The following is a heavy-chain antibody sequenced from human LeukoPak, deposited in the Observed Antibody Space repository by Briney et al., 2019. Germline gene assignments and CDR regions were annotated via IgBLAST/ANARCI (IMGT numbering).Heavy chain of an antibody. J-gene: IGHJ4*02. CDR2: ISYDGSNK. V-gene: IGHV3-30*04. D-gene: IGHD3-22*01. Sequence: GGSLRLSCAASGFTFSSYAMHWVRQAPGKGLEGVAVISYDGSNKYYADSVKGRFTISRDNSKNTLYLQMNSLRAEDTAVYYCARDQGVVITTYFDYWGQGNLVTVSS. CDR1: GFTFSSYA. CDR3: ARDQGVVITTYFDY.